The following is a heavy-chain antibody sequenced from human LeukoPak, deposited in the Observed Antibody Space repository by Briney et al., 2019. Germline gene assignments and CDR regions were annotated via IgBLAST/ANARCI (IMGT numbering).Heavy chain of an antibody. V-gene: IGHV4-39*07. CDR1: GGSISSSSYY. Sequence: SETLSLTCTVSGGSISSSSYYWGWIRQPPGKGLEWIGRIYTSGSTNYNPSLKSRVTISVDTSKNQFSLRLNSVTATDTAMYYCARGPYSYDSSGCFDYWGQGALVTVSS. D-gene: IGHD3-22*01. CDR3: ARGPYSYDSSGCFDY. CDR2: IYTSGST. J-gene: IGHJ4*02.